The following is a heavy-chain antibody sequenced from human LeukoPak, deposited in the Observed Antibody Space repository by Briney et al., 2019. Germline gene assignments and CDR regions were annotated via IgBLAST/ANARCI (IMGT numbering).Heavy chain of an antibody. CDR1: EFSVNSNY. CDR3: ARSSVYHVFDL. Sequence: QPGGSLRLSCEASEFSVNSNYMRWVRQAPGRGLEWVSFMFSGGDIYYADSVKGRFVISRDNYKSTLYLQMNSLRTEDTAMYYCARSSVYHVFDLWGQGTMVTVS. CDR2: MFSGGDI. J-gene: IGHJ3*01. V-gene: IGHV3-53*05. D-gene: IGHD3-16*02.